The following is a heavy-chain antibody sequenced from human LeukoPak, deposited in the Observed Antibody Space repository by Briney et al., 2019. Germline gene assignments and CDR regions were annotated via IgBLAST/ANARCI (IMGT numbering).Heavy chain of an antibody. J-gene: IGHJ3*02. D-gene: IGHD6-6*01. CDR2: VDPEDGET. CDR1: GYTFTDYY. Sequence: ATVKISCKVSGYTFTDYYMHWVQQAPGKGLEWMGLVDPEDGETIYAEKFQGRVTITADTSTDTAYMELSSLRSEDTAEYYCATIEYSSSSRAFDIWGQGTMVTVSS. V-gene: IGHV1-69-2*01. CDR3: ATIEYSSSSRAFDI.